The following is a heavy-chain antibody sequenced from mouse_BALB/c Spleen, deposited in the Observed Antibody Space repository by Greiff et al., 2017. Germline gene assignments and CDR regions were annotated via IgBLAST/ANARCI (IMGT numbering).Heavy chain of an antibody. Sequence: VESGGGLVQPGGSRKLSCAASGFTFSSFGMHWVRQAPEKGLEWVAYISSGSSTIYYADTVKGRFTISRDNPKNTLFLQMTSLRSEDTAMYYCARSHYFDYWGQGTTLTVSS. CDR3: ARSHYFDY. J-gene: IGHJ2*01. V-gene: IGHV5-17*02. CDR2: ISSGSSTI. CDR1: GFTFSSFG.